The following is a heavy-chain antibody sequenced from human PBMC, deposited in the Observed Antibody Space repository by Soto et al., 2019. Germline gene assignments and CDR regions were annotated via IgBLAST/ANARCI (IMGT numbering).Heavy chain of an antibody. CDR3: ARDPDGLHY. CDR2: INTDGSII. Sequence: EVQLVESGGGLVQPWGSLILSCAASGLIFSNYKMHWVRRAPGKGLLWVSRINTDGSIIDYADSVKGQFTVSRDNAKNTLYLQMNSLRADDTAVYYFARDPDGLHYWGQGTLVTVSS. J-gene: IGHJ4*02. V-gene: IGHV3-74*01. CDR1: GLIFSNYK.